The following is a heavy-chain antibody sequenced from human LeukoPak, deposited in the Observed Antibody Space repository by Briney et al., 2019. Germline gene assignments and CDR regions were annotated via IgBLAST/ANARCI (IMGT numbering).Heavy chain of an antibody. Sequence: GGSLRLPCAASGFTFSSYAMSWVRQAPGKGLEWVSGISGGAISTYYADSVKGRFTISRDNSKNTLYLQMNSLRAEDTAAYYCAKSSSLVVITNFDYWGQGTLVTVSS. V-gene: IGHV3-23*01. D-gene: IGHD3-22*01. CDR2: ISGGAIST. J-gene: IGHJ4*02. CDR1: GFTFSSYA. CDR3: AKSSSLVVITNFDY.